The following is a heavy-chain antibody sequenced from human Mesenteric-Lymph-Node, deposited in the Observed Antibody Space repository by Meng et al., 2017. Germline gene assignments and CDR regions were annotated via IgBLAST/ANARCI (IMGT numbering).Heavy chain of an antibody. CDR3: ARDSSYSETYWWFDP. Sequence: QVQLQESGPGLVKPSGTLSLTCAVSGGSISSSHWWSWVRQPPGKGLEWIGEIYHSGSSNYNPSLKSRVTISADKSKNHFSLKLSSVTAADTAVYYCARDSSYSETYWWFDPWGQGTLVTVSS. J-gene: IGHJ5*02. CDR2: IYHSGSS. D-gene: IGHD5-12*01. V-gene: IGHV4-4*02. CDR1: GGSISSSHW.